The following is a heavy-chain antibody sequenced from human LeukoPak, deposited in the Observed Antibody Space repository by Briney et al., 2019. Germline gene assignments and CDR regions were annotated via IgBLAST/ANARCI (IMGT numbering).Heavy chain of an antibody. CDR3: ARHQRIFDHGAYYNWFDP. V-gene: IGHV5-51*01. Sequence: GESLKISCKGSGYSFTSYWIGWVRQMPGKGLEWMGIIYPGDSDTRYSPSFQGQVTISADKSISTAYLQWSSLKASDTAMYYCARHQRIFDHGAYYNWFDPWGQGTLVTVSS. J-gene: IGHJ5*02. CDR2: IYPGDSDT. CDR1: GYSFTSYW. D-gene: IGHD4-17*01.